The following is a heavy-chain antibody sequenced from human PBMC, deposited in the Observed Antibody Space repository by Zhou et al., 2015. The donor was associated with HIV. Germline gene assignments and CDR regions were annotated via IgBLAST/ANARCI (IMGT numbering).Heavy chain of an antibody. Sequence: QVQLVQSGAEVKKPGASVKVSCKASGYTFTDYYMHWVRQAPGQGLEWMGWINPNSGVTNNAPRFQGRVTMTRDTSISTAYMELSRLRSDDTAVYYCARVVLELGYFDLWGRGTLVTVSS. D-gene: IGHD1-7*01. CDR3: ARVVLELGYFDL. CDR1: GYTFTDYY. V-gene: IGHV1-2*02. CDR2: INPNSGVT. J-gene: IGHJ2*01.